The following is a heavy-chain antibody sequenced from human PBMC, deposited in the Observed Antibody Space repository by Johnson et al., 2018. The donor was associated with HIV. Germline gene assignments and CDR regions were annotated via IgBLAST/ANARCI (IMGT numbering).Heavy chain of an antibody. V-gene: IGHV3-53*01. J-gene: IGHJ3*02. CDR3: ARVGGIAVAPNDAFDI. CDR2: IYSGGST. Sequence: VESGGGLIQPGGSLRLSCAASGFTVIGNYMSWVRQAPGKGLDWVSVIYSGGSTYYADSVKGRFTLSRDNSKNTLYLQMNSLRAEDTAVYYCARVGGIAVAPNDAFDIWGQGTMVTVSS. CDR1: GFTVIGNY. D-gene: IGHD6-19*01.